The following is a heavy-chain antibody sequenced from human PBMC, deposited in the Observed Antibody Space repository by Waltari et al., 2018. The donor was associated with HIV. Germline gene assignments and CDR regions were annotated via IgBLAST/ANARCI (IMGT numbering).Heavy chain of an antibody. CDR3: ATGDGRNFGVVREYYHYGMDV. V-gene: IGHV1-69*01. CDR2: VSPSFGSP. CDR1: GGSFSNYA. D-gene: IGHD3-3*01. J-gene: IGHJ6*02. Sequence: QVQIVQSGAEVKKPGSSVKVSCEASGGSFSNYAVSWVRQVPGQGLAWLGGVSPSFGSPDESQKFHGRLTIVADESINTAYMELSSLTSEDTAVYYCATGDGRNFGVVREYYHYGMDVWGQGTTVTVSS.